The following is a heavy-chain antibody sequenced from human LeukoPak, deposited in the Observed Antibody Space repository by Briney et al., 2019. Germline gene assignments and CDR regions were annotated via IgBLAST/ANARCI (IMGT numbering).Heavy chain of an antibody. Sequence: PGGSPRLSCAASGFTFSTYWMSWVRQAPGKGLEWVANIKQDGSEKHYVDSVKGRLTISRDNAKNSLYLQMNSLRAEDTAVYYCARESGSGWAYFDYWGQGTLVTVSS. CDR1: GFTFSTYW. J-gene: IGHJ4*02. V-gene: IGHV3-7*01. D-gene: IGHD6-19*01. CDR2: IKQDGSEK. CDR3: ARESGSGWAYFDY.